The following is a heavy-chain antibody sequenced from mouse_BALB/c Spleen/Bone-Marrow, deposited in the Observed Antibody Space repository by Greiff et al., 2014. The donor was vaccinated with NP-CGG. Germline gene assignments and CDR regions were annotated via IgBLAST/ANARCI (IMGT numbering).Heavy chain of an antibody. Sequence: VQLQQSGPELVKPGASVKISCKASGYSFTAYYIHWVKQSHVKSLEWIGRINPYNGATSYNQNFKDKASLTVDKSSSTAYMELHSLTSEDSAVYYCARKGNYGWFAYWGQGNLVTVSA. J-gene: IGHJ3*01. D-gene: IGHD2-1*01. CDR1: GYSFTAYY. CDR2: INPYNGAT. V-gene: IGHV1-31*01. CDR3: ARKGNYGWFAY.